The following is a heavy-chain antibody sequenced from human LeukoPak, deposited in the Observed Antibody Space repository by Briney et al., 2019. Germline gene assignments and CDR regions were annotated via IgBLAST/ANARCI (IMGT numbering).Heavy chain of an antibody. D-gene: IGHD3-16*02. V-gene: IGHV4-34*01. J-gene: IGHJ4*02. CDR2: INHSGST. Sequence: PSETLSLTCAVYGGSFSGYYWSWIRQPPGKGLEWIGEINHSGSTNYNPSLKSRVTVSVDTSKNQFSLKLSSVTAADTAVYYCARQAGLSAPYFDYWGQGTLVTVSS. CDR1: GGSFSGYY. CDR3: ARQAGLSAPYFDY.